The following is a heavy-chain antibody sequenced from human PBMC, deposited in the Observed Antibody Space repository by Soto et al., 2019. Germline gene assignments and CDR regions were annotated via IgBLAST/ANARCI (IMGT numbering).Heavy chain of an antibody. Sequence: QVQLQESGPGLVRPSGTLSLTCAVSGDSIIGNGWWSWVRQSPGKGLDWIGEVYHSGATNYTPSLKSRVTIAVDTSRNQFSLNLGSVTAADTAVYYCVRNGYYSLDVWGQGTTVTVSS. CDR3: VRNGYYSLDV. D-gene: IGHD3-22*01. CDR2: VYHSGAT. CDR1: GDSIIGNGW. V-gene: IGHV4-4*02. J-gene: IGHJ6*02.